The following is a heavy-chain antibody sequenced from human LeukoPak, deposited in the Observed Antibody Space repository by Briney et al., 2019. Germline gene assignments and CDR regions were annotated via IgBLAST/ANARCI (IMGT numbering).Heavy chain of an antibody. J-gene: IGHJ4*02. Sequence: ASVKVSCKASGYTFTSYGISWVRQAPGQGLEWMGWMNPDSGNTYYAQRFQGRVTMTRDTSISTAYMEVNSLRSEDTAVYYCARGNIAVPGTPYYFEYWGQGTLVTVSS. CDR3: ARGNIAVPGTPYYFEY. D-gene: IGHD6-19*01. CDR1: GYTFTSYG. V-gene: IGHV1-8*02. CDR2: MNPDSGNT.